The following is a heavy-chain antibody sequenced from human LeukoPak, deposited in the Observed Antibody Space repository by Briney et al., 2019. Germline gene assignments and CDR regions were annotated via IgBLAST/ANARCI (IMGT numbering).Heavy chain of an antibody. V-gene: IGHV4-39*07. CDR1: GGSITSSSYY. CDR3: ARYNSGWYYFDY. CDR2: IYYSGST. D-gene: IGHD6-19*01. J-gene: IGHJ4*02. Sequence: PSETLSLTCTVSGGSITSSSYYWGWIRQPPGKGLEWIGCIYYSGSTYYNPSLKSRVTITVDTSKNQFSLKLSSVTAADTAVYYCARYNSGWYYFDYWGQGTLVTVSS.